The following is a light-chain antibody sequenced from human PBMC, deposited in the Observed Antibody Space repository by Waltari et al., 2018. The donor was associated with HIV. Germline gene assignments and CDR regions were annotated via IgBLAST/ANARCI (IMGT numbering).Light chain of an antibody. J-gene: IGLJ2*01. V-gene: IGLV1-47*01. CDR3: AAWDDRLNLV. Sequence: QSVLTQPPSASGTPGQRATISCFGSNSNIGRNYVYWYQQLPGMAPKLLIYKNKQRPSGVPDRFSGSKSGTSASLAISGLRSEDEADYYCAAWDDRLNLVFGGGTKLTVL. CDR2: KNK. CDR1: NSNIGRNY.